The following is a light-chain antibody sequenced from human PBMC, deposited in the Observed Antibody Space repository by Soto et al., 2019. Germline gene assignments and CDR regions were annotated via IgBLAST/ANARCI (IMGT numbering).Light chain of an antibody. CDR2: TAS. Sequence: DLQMTQSPSSVSASVGDRVTITCRASQGISNWLAWYQQRPGKAPKLLIYTASTLQGGVPSRYSGSGSGTDFTLTISNLQPEDSATYFCHQSNSFPWTFGQGTKVEIK. J-gene: IGKJ1*01. CDR1: QGISNW. CDR3: HQSNSFPWT. V-gene: IGKV1-12*02.